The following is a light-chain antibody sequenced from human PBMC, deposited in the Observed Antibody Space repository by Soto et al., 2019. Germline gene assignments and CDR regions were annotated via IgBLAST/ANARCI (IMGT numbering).Light chain of an antibody. V-gene: IGLV2-8*01. CDR3: TSYAGTNIHLL. CDR2: EVT. J-gene: IGLJ2*01. CDR1: SSDVGIYNF. Sequence: QSALTQPPSASGSPGQSVTISCTGTSSDVGIYNFVSWYQHHPGKAPKLMIYEVTKRPSGVPDRFSGSKSGNTASLTVSGLQAEDEADYYCTSYAGTNIHLLFGGGTKLTVL.